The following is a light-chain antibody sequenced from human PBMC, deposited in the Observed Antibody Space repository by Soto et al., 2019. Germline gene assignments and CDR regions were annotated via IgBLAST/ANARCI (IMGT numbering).Light chain of an antibody. CDR1: SSDVGGYDY. J-gene: IGLJ1*01. CDR3: SSYTSSSLYV. CDR2: DVS. V-gene: IGLV2-14*03. Sequence: QSALTQPASVSGSPGQSITISCTGTSSDVGGYDYVSWYQHHPGKAPKLMIYDVSTRPSGVSNRFSGSKSGNTASLTISGLQAEDEADYYCSSYTSSSLYVFGTGTKVTVL.